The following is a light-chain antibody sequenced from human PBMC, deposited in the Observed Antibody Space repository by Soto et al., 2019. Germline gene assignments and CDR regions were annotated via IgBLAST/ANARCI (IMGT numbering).Light chain of an antibody. J-gene: IGKJ4*01. V-gene: IGKV3D-20*01. Sequence: NVLTQSPATLSLTPGERATLSCGASHTMSNNILAWYQQRPGMAPRLLIYDASNSAAGIPDRFSGSGSGTDFTLTISRLEPEAFAVYYCQVFDELITFGGGTKVEI. CDR3: QVFDELIT. CDR2: DAS. CDR1: HTMSNNI.